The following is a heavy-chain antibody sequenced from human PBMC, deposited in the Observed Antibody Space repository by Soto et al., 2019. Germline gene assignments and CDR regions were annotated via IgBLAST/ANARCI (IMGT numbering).Heavy chain of an antibody. CDR1: GGSISNSNW. Sequence: QVQLQESGPGLVKPSGTLSLTCGVSGGSISNSNWWSWVRQPPGEGLEWIGEIYHSGSTNYNPSLKSRVTISVDKSKNQCSLKLSSVTAADTAVYYWAIIRTYYYDSSSYYRYFDLWGRGTLVTVSS. CDR3: AIIRTYYYDSSSYYRYFDL. J-gene: IGHJ2*01. D-gene: IGHD3-22*01. V-gene: IGHV4-4*02. CDR2: IYHSGST.